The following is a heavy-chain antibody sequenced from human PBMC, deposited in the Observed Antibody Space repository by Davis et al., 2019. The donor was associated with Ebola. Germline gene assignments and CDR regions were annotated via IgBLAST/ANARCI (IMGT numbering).Heavy chain of an antibody. J-gene: IGHJ6*02. CDR2: IYYSGST. Sequence: PSETLSLTCTVSGGSISSYYWSWIRQPPGKGLEWIGYIYYSGSTNYNPSLKSRVTISVDTSKNQFSLKLSSVTAADTAVYYCARVTYDYVWGSYRYTPPGMDVWGQGTTVTVSS. CDR3: ARVTYDYVWGSYRYTPPGMDV. CDR1: GGSISSYY. D-gene: IGHD3-16*02. V-gene: IGHV4-59*12.